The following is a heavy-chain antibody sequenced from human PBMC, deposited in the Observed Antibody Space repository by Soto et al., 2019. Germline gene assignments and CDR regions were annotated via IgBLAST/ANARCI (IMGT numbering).Heavy chain of an antibody. D-gene: IGHD3-10*01. CDR1: GYTFATYG. J-gene: IGHJ4*02. CDR2: ISAYNGIT. CDR3: ARRVPLWFGESPYYFDY. Sequence: QVQLVQSGAEVKKPGASVKVSCKASGYTFATYGISWVRQAPGQGLEWMGWISAYNGITNYAQNLQGRVTMTTDTSTSTAYMQLRSLRSDDTAVYYCARRVPLWFGESPYYFDYWGQGTLVTVSS. V-gene: IGHV1-18*01.